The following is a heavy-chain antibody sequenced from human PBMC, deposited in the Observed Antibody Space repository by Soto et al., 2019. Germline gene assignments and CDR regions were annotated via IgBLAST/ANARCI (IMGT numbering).Heavy chain of an antibody. Sequence: SLRGPCAYLGFRRISKKMSWVRQAPGKGLDRLPNIKRDGGEKYDVDSVKGRFTISRDNAKNSLYLQMNSLRAEDTAVYYCARVNSSGWQLGVYYYYGMGVWGPVTTVIV. V-gene: IGHV3-7*03. J-gene: IGHJ6*01. CDR3: ARVNSSGWQLGVYYYYGMGV. D-gene: IGHD6-25*01. CDR2: IKRDGGEK. CDR1: GFRRISKK.